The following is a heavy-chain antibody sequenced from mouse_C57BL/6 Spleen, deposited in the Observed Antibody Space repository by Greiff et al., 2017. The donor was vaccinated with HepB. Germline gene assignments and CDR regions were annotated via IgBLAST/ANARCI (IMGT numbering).Heavy chain of an antibody. CDR1: GYTFTDYE. CDR2: IDPETGGT. J-gene: IGHJ4*01. Sequence: QVHVKQSGAELVRPGASVTLSCKASGYTFTDYEMHWVKQTPVHGLEWIGAIDPETGGTAYNQKFKGKAILTADKSSSTAYMELRSLTSEDSAVYYWRRGTGTYEAMDYWGQRTSVTVAS. CDR3: RRGTGTYEAMDY. V-gene: IGHV1-15*01. D-gene: IGHD4-1*01.